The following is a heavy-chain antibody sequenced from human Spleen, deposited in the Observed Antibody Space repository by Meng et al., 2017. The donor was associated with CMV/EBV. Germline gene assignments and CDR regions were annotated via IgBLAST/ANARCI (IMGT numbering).Heavy chain of an antibody. CDR2: ISSSTTYI. J-gene: IGHJ4*02. D-gene: IGHD6-6*01. CDR3: TRDRTPYSSSSLADY. V-gene: IGHV3-21*01. Sequence: AASGFTFSSFTMNWVRQAPGKGLEWVSFISSSTTYIYYADSVRGRFTISRDSAKTYLQMNSLRAEDTAVYYCTRDRTPYSSSSLADYWGQGTLVTVSS. CDR1: GFTFSSFT.